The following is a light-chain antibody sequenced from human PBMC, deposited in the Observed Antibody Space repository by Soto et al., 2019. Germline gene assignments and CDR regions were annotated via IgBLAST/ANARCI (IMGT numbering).Light chain of an antibody. V-gene: IGKV3-20*01. CDR1: QSISSTS. J-gene: IGKJ1*01. Sequence: EIVLTQSPGTLSLSPGERATLSCRASQSISSTSLAWYQQKPGQAPRLLIYGISSRATGIPDRFSGSGSGTDFTLNINSLETQDFAVDFCQHYSNSLWTFGQGTKVEIK. CDR3: QHYSNSLWT. CDR2: GIS.